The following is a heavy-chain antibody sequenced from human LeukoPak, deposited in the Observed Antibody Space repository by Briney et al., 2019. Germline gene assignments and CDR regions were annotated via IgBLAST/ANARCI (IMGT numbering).Heavy chain of an antibody. J-gene: IGHJ5*02. D-gene: IGHD3-10*01. V-gene: IGHV4-59*01. CDR3: ARGHLGLSP. Sequence: SETLSLTCTVSGGSISGYSWTWIRQPPGQGLEWIGYFHNSRTTSYDPSLTGRVIISVDTAMDQISLKLNSVTAADTAVYYCARGHLGLSPWGQGTLVTVSS. CDR2: FHNSRTT. CDR1: GGSISGYS.